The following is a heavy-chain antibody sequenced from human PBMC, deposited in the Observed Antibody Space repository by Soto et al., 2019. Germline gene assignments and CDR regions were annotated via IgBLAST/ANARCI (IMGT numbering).Heavy chain of an antibody. CDR2: IWYDGSNK. Sequence: QVQLVESGGGVVQPGRSLRLSCAASGFTFSSYGMHWVRQAPGKGLEWVAVIWYDGSNKYYADSVKGRFTISRDNSKNTLYLLINSLRDEDTTVYYCARGDTAMVTSYFDLWGRGTLVTVSS. CDR3: ARGDTAMVTSYFDL. D-gene: IGHD5-18*01. V-gene: IGHV3-33*01. CDR1: GFTFSSYG. J-gene: IGHJ2*01.